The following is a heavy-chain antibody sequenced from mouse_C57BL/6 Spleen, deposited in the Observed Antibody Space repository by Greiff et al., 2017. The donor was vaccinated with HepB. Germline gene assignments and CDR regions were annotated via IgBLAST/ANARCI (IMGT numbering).Heavy chain of an antibody. CDR3: ARRRYGDFYFDY. Sequence: QVQLQQPGAELVMPGASVKLSCKASGYTFTSYWMHWVKQRPGQGLEWIGEIDPSDSYTNYNQKFTGKSTLTVDKSSSTAYVQLSSLTSEDSAVYYCARRRYGDFYFDYWGQGTTLTVSS. J-gene: IGHJ2*01. CDR2: IDPSDSYT. D-gene: IGHD2-13*01. V-gene: IGHV1-69*01. CDR1: GYTFTSYW.